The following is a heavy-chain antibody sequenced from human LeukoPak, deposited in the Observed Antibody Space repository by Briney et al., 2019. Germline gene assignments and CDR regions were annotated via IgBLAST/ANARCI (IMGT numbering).Heavy chain of an antibody. Sequence: GGSLRLSCASSQFTFNIYPMHWVRQAPGKGLEWVATIAYDGTNIFYADSVRGRFTISRDNSKGALFLEMNSLRGEDTAVYYCAREPYDISGYGMDVWGQGTMVTVSS. CDR1: QFTFNIYP. V-gene: IGHV3-30-3*01. CDR2: IAYDGTNI. J-gene: IGHJ6*02. D-gene: IGHD3-22*01. CDR3: AREPYDISGYGMDV.